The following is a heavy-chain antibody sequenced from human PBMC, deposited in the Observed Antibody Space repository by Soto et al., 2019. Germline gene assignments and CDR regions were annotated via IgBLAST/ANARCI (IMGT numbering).Heavy chain of an antibody. D-gene: IGHD3-16*01. Sequence: QVQLVQSGAEVKKPGASVKVSCKASGYTFTSYDINWVRQATGQGLEWMGWMNPNSGNTGYAQKFQGRVTMTRNTSISTAQIELSSLKSEDTAVYYCARYGGRKEYSDYGIDVWRQGTTVTVSS. V-gene: IGHV1-8*01. CDR3: ARYGGRKEYSDYGIDV. CDR2: MNPNSGNT. CDR1: GYTFTSYD. J-gene: IGHJ6*02.